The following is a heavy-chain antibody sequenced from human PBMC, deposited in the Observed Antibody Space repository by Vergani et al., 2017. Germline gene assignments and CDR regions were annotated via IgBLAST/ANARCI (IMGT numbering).Heavy chain of an antibody. CDR2: ISYDGSNK. J-gene: IGHJ4*02. Sequence: QVQLVESGGGVVQPGRSLRLSCAASGFTFSSYGMHWVRQAPGKGLEWVAVISYDGSNKYYADSVKGRFTSSRDNSKNTLYLQMNSLRAEDTAVYYCAKDAPSSIAILDYWGQGTLVTVSS. D-gene: IGHD2-21*01. CDR1: GFTFSSYG. CDR3: AKDAPSSIAILDY. V-gene: IGHV3-30*18.